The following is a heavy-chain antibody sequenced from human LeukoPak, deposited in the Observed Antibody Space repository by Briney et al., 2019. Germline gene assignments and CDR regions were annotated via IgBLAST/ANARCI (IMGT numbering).Heavy chain of an antibody. CDR2: IYYSGST. D-gene: IGHD3-3*01. Sequence: SETLSLTCTVSGGSISSGSYYWSWIRQPPGKGLEWIGYIYYSGSTNYNPSLKSRVTISVDTSKNQFSLKLSSVTAADTAVYYCARAYYDFWSGYYSMVYWFDPWGQGTLVTVSS. J-gene: IGHJ5*02. V-gene: IGHV4-61*01. CDR1: GGSISSGSYY. CDR3: ARAYYDFWSGYYSMVYWFDP.